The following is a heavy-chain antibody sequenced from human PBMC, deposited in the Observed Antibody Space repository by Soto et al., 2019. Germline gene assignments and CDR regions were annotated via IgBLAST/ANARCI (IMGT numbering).Heavy chain of an antibody. J-gene: IGHJ4*02. V-gene: IGHV4-59*01. D-gene: IGHD3-10*01. Sequence: SETLSLTCTISGGSISDYYWTWIRQPPGKGLEWIGYIYYTGFTNYNPSLKSRVAISLDPSKNQFSLKLSSVTAADTAVYYCARDDYYGSGNYVFDYWGQGTLVTVSS. CDR3: ARDDYYGSGNYVFDY. CDR2: IYYTGFT. CDR1: GGSISDYY.